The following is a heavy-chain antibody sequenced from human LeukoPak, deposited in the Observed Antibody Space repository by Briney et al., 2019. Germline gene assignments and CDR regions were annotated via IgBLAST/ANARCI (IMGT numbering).Heavy chain of an antibody. CDR3: AKDGSGYGDYNFDY. Sequence: GGSLRLSCAASGFTFSSYAMSWVRQAPGKGLEWVSAISGSGGSTYYADSVKGRFTISRDNSKNTLYLQMNSLRAEDTAVYYSAKDGSGYGDYNFDYWGQGTLVTVSS. CDR1: GFTFSSYA. V-gene: IGHV3-23*01. J-gene: IGHJ4*02. CDR2: ISGSGGST. D-gene: IGHD4-17*01.